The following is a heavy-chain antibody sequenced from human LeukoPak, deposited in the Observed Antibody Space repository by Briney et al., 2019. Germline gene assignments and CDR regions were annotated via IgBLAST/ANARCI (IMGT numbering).Heavy chain of an antibody. D-gene: IGHD3-22*01. J-gene: IGHJ4*02. CDR2: ITGSGGRI. Sequence: QSGGSLRLSCAASGFTFRNHGMNWVRQAPGKGLEWVSGITGSGGRIYYADSVKGRFTISRDNAKNSLYLQMNSLRAEDTAVYYCARLYYYDSSGKLDYWGQGTLVTVSS. CDR3: ARLYYYDSSGKLDY. V-gene: IGHV3-23*01. CDR1: GFTFRNHG.